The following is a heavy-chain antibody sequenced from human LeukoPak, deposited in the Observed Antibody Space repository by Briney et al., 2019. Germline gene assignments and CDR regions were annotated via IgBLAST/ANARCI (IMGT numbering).Heavy chain of an antibody. V-gene: IGHV4-34*01. CDR3: ARLNYDTSGNFDY. Sequence: PSETLSLTCAVYGGSFSGYYWSWIRQTPGKGLEWIGNIYYSGNTYYNPSLKSRVTISVDTSKNQFSLKLSSVTAADTAVYYCARLNYDTSGNFDYWGQGTLVTVSS. D-gene: IGHD3-22*01. J-gene: IGHJ4*02. CDR2: IYYSGNT. CDR1: GGSFSGYY.